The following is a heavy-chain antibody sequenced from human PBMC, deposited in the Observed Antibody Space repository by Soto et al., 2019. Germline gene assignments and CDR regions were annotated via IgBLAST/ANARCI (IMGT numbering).Heavy chain of an antibody. CDR1: GGSISSGGYY. J-gene: IGHJ4*02. D-gene: IGHD4-17*01. CDR3: ARVWGYGGNSRFDY. CDR2: IYYSGST. Sequence: QVQLQESGPGLVKPSQTLSLTCTVSGGSISSGGYYWSWVRQHPGKGLNLIGYIYYSGSTYYNPSLKSRVIISLDTSKNQYSVKLSSVTAAGTAVYYCARVWGYGGNSRFDYWAQGPLVIASS. V-gene: IGHV4-31*03.